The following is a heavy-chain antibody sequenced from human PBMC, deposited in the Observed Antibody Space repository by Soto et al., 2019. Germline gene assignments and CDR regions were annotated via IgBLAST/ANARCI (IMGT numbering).Heavy chain of an antibody. D-gene: IGHD3-3*01. Sequence: SETLSLTCTVSGGSLSSYYWSWIRQSPGKGLEWIGYMYYSGSTNYNPSLKSRVTISIDTSRNQFSLKLSSVTAADTAVYYCARGTFGVVKDWGQGTLVTVSS. CDR1: GGSLSSYY. CDR3: ARGTFGVVKD. J-gene: IGHJ4*02. V-gene: IGHV4-59*01. CDR2: MYYSGST.